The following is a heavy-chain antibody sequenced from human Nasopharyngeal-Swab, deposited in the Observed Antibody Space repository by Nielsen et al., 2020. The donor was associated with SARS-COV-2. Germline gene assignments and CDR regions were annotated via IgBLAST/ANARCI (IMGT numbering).Heavy chain of an antibody. V-gene: IGHV3-11*06. CDR2: ISSSSSYT. Sequence: GGSLRLSCAASGFTFSDYYMSWIRQAPGKGLEWVPYISSSSSYTNYADSVKGRFTISRDNAKNSLYLQMNSLRAEDTAVYYCARVSPPLLTGPYYYYGMDVWGQGTTVTVSS. CDR1: GFTFSDYY. CDR3: ARVSPPLLTGPYYYYGMDV. D-gene: IGHD3-9*01. J-gene: IGHJ6*02.